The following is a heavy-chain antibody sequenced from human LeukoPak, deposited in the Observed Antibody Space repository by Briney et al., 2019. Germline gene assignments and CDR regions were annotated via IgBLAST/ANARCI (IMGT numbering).Heavy chain of an antibody. CDR2: IYSGGST. J-gene: IGHJ4*02. CDR3: ARDKATPTSY. V-gene: IGHV3-66*01. Sequence: GGSLRLSCAASGFTFSTYAMSWVRQAPGKGLEWVSVIYSGGSTYYADSVKGRFTISRDNAKNSLYLQMNSLRAEDTAVYYCARDKATPTSYWGQGTLVTVSS. D-gene: IGHD5-12*01. CDR1: GFTFSTYA.